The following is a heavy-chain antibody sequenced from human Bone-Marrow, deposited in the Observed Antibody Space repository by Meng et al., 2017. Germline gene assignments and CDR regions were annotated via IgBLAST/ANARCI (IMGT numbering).Heavy chain of an antibody. CDR2: IWNDGSRK. J-gene: IGHJ3*02. CDR1: GFIFSGYG. V-gene: IGHV3-33*06. Sequence: GEFLKISCAASGFIFSGYGMHWVRQAPGEGLERVAVIWNDGSRKYYADSVKGRFTISRDNSNDTLYLQMNSLGAEDTAVYYCAKDIVQLERQNAFDIWGQGKMVTVSS. D-gene: IGHD1-1*01. CDR3: AKDIVQLERQNAFDI.